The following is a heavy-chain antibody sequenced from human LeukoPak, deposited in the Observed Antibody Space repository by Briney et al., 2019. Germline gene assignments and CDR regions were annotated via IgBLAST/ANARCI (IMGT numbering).Heavy chain of an antibody. V-gene: IGHV3-48*01. J-gene: IGHJ4*02. CDR3: ARETHYYDSSGDDYFDY. Sequence: GGSLRLSCAASGFTFSSYSMNWVRQAPGKGLAWVSYISSSSSTIYYADSVKDRFTISRDNAKNSLYLQMNSLRAEDTAVYYCARETHYYDSSGDDYFDYWGQGTLVTVSS. CDR1: GFTFSSYS. CDR2: ISSSSSTI. D-gene: IGHD3-22*01.